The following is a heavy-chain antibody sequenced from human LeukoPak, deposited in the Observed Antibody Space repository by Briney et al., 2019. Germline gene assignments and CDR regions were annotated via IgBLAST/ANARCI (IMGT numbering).Heavy chain of an antibody. CDR3: ASSDYYDSSHLGY. J-gene: IGHJ4*02. D-gene: IGHD3-22*01. V-gene: IGHV4-39*01. CDR2: IYYSGST. CDR1: GGSISSSSYY. Sequence: NASETLSLTCTVSGGSISSSSYYWGWIRQPPGKGLEWIGSIYYSGSTYYNPSLKSRVTISVDTSKNQFSLKLSAVTAADTAVYYCASSDYYDSSHLGYWGQGTLVTVSS.